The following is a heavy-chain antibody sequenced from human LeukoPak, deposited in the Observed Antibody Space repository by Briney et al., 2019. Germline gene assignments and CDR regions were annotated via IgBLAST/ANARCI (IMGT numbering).Heavy chain of an antibody. CDR1: GHSISTAYSISSGYY. V-gene: IGHV4-39*01. Sequence: SETLSLTCVVSGHSISTAYSISSGYYWGWIRQPPGKGLEWIGSIYNSGSTYYNPSLKSRVTISVDTSKNQFSLKLSSVTAADTAVYYCARHGGGAQWLVLGSNWFDPCGQGTLVTVSS. CDR2: IYNSGST. D-gene: IGHD6-19*01. J-gene: IGHJ5*02. CDR3: ARHGGGAQWLVLGSNWFDP.